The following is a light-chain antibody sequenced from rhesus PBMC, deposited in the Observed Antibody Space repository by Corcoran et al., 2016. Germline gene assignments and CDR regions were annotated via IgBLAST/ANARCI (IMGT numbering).Light chain of an antibody. J-gene: IGKJ3*01. CDR1: QSLLHSNGNTY. CDR2: SVS. V-gene: IGKV2-73*01. Sequence: DIVMTQAPLSLPVTPGEPASISCRSSQSLLHSNGNTYLFWYLQKPGQPSRLLIYSVSNPFSGVPDRFMVSGPGTDFTRKISRVEAEDVGVYYCMQALQPPVTFGPGTKLDIK. CDR3: MQALQPPVT.